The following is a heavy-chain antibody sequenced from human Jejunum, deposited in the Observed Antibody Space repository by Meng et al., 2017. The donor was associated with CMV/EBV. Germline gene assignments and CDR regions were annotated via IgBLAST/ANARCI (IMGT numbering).Heavy chain of an antibody. Sequence: SISSGDYDWSLIRQPPGKGLGWIGFTYYNGRSYYHPSLKSRVTMSVDTSKNQFSLRLSSVTAADTAVYYCARTQDCTSTSCYTGFDPWGQGTLVTVSS. CDR1: SISSGDYD. D-gene: IGHD2-2*01. CDR2: TYYNGRS. J-gene: IGHJ5*02. V-gene: IGHV4-30-4*08. CDR3: ARTQDCTSTSCYTGFDP.